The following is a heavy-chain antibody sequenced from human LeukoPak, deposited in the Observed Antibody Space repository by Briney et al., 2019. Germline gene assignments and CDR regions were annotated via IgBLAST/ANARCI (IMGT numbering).Heavy chain of an antibody. CDR2: ISSSGSTI. V-gene: IGHV3-11*04. D-gene: IGHD6-6*01. J-gene: IGHJ4*02. CDR1: GFTFSDYY. Sequence: GGCLGLSCAASGFTFSDYYMSWIRQAPGKGLEWVSYISSSGSTIYYADSVKGRFTISRDNSKNTLYLQMNSLRAEDTAVYYCARWPYSSSYYFDYWGQGTLVTVSS. CDR3: ARWPYSSSYYFDY.